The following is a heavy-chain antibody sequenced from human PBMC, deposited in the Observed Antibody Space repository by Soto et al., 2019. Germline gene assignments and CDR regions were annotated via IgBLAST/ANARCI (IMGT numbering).Heavy chain of an antibody. CDR1: GGSISSSPYY. J-gene: IGHJ4*02. CDR2: IYYNGNT. CDR3: ARHGPLSNNWNQLDY. Sequence: QLQLQESGPGLVKPSETLSLTCTVSGGSISSSPYYWGWIRQPPGKGLEWVGNIYYNGNTFYTPSLKSRVTISVDTSKNQFSLKLSSVTAADTAVYYCARHGPLSNNWNQLDYWGQGTLVTVSS. D-gene: IGHD1-1*01. V-gene: IGHV4-39*01.